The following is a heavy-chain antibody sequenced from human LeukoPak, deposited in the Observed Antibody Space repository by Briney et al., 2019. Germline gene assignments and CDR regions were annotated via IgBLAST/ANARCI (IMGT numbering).Heavy chain of an antibody. J-gene: IGHJ4*02. D-gene: IGHD5-24*01. CDR1: GFTFSSYA. CDR3: ARSRDGYNYWADDFDY. CDR2: ISGSGSST. V-gene: IGHV3-23*01. Sequence: GGSLRLSCAASGFTFSSYAMSWVRQAPGKGLQWVSGISGSGSSTYYADSVKGRFTISRDKSKNTLYLEMNSLRAEDTAVYHCARSRDGYNYWADDFDYWGQGTLVTVSS.